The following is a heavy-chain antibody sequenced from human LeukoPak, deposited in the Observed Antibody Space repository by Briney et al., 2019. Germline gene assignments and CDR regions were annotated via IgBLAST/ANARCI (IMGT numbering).Heavy chain of an antibody. CDR1: GYTFTSYW. Sequence: GASVKVSCKASGYTFTSYWIGWVRQMLGKGLEWMGIIYPGDSDTRYSPSFQGQVTISADKSISTAYLQWSSLKASDTAMYYCARSGWLQLKYFDYWGQGTLVTVSS. V-gene: IGHV5-51*01. CDR2: IYPGDSDT. D-gene: IGHD5-24*01. J-gene: IGHJ4*02. CDR3: ARSGWLQLKYFDY.